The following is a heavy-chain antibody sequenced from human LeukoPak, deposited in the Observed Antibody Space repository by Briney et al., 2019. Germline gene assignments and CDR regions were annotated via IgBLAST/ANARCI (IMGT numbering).Heavy chain of an antibody. Sequence: SETLSLTCGVSGGSISSTNWWSWVRQPPGQGLEWIGEISLSGVTNYNPSLKSRVTVSLDRSKNHLSLTLTSVTAADTAVYYCSRESGAFSPFGYWGQGTLVTVSS. V-gene: IGHV4-4*02. CDR1: GGSISSTNW. J-gene: IGHJ4*02. CDR3: SRESGAFSPFGY. CDR2: ISLSGVT. D-gene: IGHD1-26*01.